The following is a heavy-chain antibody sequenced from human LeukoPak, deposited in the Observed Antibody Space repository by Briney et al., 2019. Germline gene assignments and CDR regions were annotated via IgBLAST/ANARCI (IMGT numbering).Heavy chain of an antibody. CDR3: ARRGGFYSNLVFDY. J-gene: IGHJ4*02. CDR2: INHSGST. D-gene: IGHD4-11*01. Sequence: SETLSLTCAVYGGSFSGYYWSWIRQPPGKGLEWIVEINHSGSTNYNPSLKSRVTISVYTSKNQFSLKLSPVPAEDTAVYYWARRGGFYSNLVFDYWGQGTLVTVSS. CDR1: GGSFSGYY. V-gene: IGHV4-34*01.